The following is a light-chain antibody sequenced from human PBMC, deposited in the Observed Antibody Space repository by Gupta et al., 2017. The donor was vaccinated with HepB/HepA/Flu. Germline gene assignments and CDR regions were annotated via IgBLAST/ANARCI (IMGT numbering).Light chain of an antibody. Sequence: SYVLTQPPSVSVAPGKTARITCGGNKIGSKSVHWYQQKPGQAPVLVVDDDSDRPSGIPERFSGSNSGNTATLTISRVEDGDEADYYCQVWDSSSDVVFGEGTKLTVL. V-gene: IGLV3-21*03. J-gene: IGLJ2*01. CDR3: QVWDSSSDVV. CDR2: DDS. CDR1: KIGSKS.